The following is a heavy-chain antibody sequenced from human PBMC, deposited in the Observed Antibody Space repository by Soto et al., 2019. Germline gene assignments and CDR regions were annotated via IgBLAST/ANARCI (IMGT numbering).Heavy chain of an antibody. Sequence: SETLSLTCTVSGGSISSYYWSWIRQPPGKGLEWIGFIYYSGGTNYNPSLKSRVTISVDTSKNKFSLNLSSVTAADTAVYYCARASTGELSVYANWFDPWGPGTLVTLSS. CDR3: ARASTGELSVYANWFDP. V-gene: IGHV4-59*08. J-gene: IGHJ5*02. D-gene: IGHD3-16*02. CDR1: GGSISSYY. CDR2: IYYSGGT.